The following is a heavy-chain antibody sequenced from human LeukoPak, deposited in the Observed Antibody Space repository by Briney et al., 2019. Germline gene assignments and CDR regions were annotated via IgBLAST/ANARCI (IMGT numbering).Heavy chain of an antibody. Sequence: SETLSLTCAVSGASISSSYWIWIRQSPDKGLEWIGYIYYSDNSYYNPSSESRVSISVDTSKNQFSLKVTSVTAADTAVYYCARLAIGGGAPDYWGQGTLVTVSS. CDR2: IYYSDNS. D-gene: IGHD3-16*01. V-gene: IGHV4-59*13. CDR3: ARLAIGGGAPDY. J-gene: IGHJ4*02. CDR1: GASISSSY.